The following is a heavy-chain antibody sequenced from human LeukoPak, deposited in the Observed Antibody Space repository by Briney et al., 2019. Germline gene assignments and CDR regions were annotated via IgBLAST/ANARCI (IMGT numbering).Heavy chain of an antibody. V-gene: IGHV3-30*04. Sequence: PGRSLRLSCVVSGFTFNNYAMHWVRQAPGKGLQWVAVISYDGSNKYYADSVKGRFTISRDNSKNTLYLQMNSLRAEDTAVYYCAKVGGTYCSSRSSCNGGIYYWGQGTLVTVSS. D-gene: IGHD2-2*01. CDR2: ISYDGSNK. J-gene: IGHJ4*02. CDR1: GFTFNNYA. CDR3: AKVGGTYCSSRSSCNGGIYY.